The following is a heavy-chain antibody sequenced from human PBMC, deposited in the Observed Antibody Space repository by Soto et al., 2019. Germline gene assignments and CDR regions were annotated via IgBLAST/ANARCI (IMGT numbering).Heavy chain of an antibody. CDR3: AHGGKWEPGVLMDY. D-gene: IGHD1-26*01. CDR1: GFTFSSYG. V-gene: IGHV3-30*03. J-gene: IGHJ4*02. CDR2: ISYDGSNK. Sequence: QVQLVESGGGVVQPGRSLRLSCAASGFTFSSYGMHWVRQAPGKGLEWVAVISYDGSNKYYADSVKGRFTISRDNSKHTLYLQMNSLRAEDTAVYYCAHGGKWEPGVLMDYWGQGTLVTVSS.